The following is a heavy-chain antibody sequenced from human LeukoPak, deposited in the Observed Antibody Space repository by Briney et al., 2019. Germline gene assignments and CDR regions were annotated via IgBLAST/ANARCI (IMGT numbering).Heavy chain of an antibody. D-gene: IGHD3-22*01. V-gene: IGHV1-2*02. Sequence: ASVKVSCKASGYTFTGHFMHWVRQAPGQGLEWMGWINPKSGGTNYAQKFQGRVTMTRDTSISTAYMELRRLRPDDTAVYYCARDLSRLAFYDSSGFDFDFWGQGTLVTVSP. CDR2: INPKSGGT. CDR3: ARDLSRLAFYDSSGFDFDF. CDR1: GYTFTGHF. J-gene: IGHJ4*02.